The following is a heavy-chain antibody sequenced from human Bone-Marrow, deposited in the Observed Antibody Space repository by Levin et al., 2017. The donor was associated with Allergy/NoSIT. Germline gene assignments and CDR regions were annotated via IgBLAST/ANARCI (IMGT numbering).Heavy chain of an antibody. V-gene: IGHV3-23*01. Sequence: LSLTCAASGFIFTNYYMNWVRQAPGKGLEWVSGISGSGDETHYADSVKGRFTISRDNSRKTLFLHMSSLSAEDTALYYCAKRRRDGHNSDIDDWGQETLVTVSS. CDR3: AKRRRDGHNSDIDD. CDR1: GFIFTNYY. D-gene: IGHD5-24*01. J-gene: IGHJ4*02. CDR2: ISGSGDET.